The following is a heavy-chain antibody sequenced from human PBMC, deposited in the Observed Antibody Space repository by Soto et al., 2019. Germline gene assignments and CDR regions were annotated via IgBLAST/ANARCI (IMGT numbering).Heavy chain of an antibody. Sequence: ASETQSLNCAVYGGSFSGYYWSWIRQPPGKGLAWIGEINHSGSTNYNPSLKSRVTISVDTSKNQFSLKLSSVTAADTAVYYCARGPEDYDFWSGYYRNWFDPWGQGTLVTVSS. J-gene: IGHJ5*02. CDR1: GGSFSGYY. V-gene: IGHV4-34*01. CDR2: INHSGST. CDR3: ARGPEDYDFWSGYYRNWFDP. D-gene: IGHD3-3*01.